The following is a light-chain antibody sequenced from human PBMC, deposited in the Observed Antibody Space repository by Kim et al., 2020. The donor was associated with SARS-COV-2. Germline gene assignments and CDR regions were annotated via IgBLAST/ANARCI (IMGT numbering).Light chain of an antibody. Sequence: DIQMTQSPSTLSASVGDTVIITCRASQTVRTWLAWYQQKPGKAPNLLIYDASNLKSGVPSRFSASGSGTEFTLTISSLQPDDFATYYCQQYHDFSPLTFAARTKVDI. CDR1: QTVRTW. V-gene: IGKV1-5*01. CDR2: DAS. J-gene: IGKJ4*01. CDR3: QQYHDFSPLT.